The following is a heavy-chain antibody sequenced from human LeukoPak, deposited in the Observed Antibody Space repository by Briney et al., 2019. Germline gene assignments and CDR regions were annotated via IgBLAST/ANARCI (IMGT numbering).Heavy chain of an antibody. CDR2: ISHDGSNK. Sequence: GGSLRLSCAASGFTFSTYGMHWVRQAPSKGLESVAVISHDGSNKYYADSVKGRFTISRDNSKNTLYLQMNSLRAADTAVYYCARDSSAYYYGMDVWGQGTTVTVSS. V-gene: IGHV3-30*03. CDR3: ARDSSAYYYGMDV. CDR1: GFTFSTYG. J-gene: IGHJ6*02. D-gene: IGHD2-2*01.